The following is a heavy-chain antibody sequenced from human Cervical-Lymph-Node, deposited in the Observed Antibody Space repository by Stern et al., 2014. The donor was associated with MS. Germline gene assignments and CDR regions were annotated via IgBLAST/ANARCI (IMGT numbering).Heavy chain of an antibody. Sequence: VQLVESGAEVKKPWASVKVSCKASGYTFTNYDINWVRQATGQGLEWMGWMNPDSGNTGYAQKFQGRVTMTRNTSISTAYMELSSLRSEDTAVYYCARFSFGVVKPYYYGMDVWGQGTTVTVSS. J-gene: IGHJ6*02. CDR2: MNPDSGNT. D-gene: IGHD3-3*01. CDR1: GYTFTNYD. CDR3: ARFSFGVVKPYYYGMDV. V-gene: IGHV1-8*01.